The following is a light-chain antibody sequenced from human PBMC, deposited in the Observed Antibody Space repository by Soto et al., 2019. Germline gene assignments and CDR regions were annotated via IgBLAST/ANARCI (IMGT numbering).Light chain of an antibody. Sequence: EIVLTQSPSTLSLSPGERVTLSFRASQSVDNCLAWYQQKPGQAPRLLIYGASTRATGIPARFSGSGSGTDFTLTISRLEPEDFAVYYCQQYGSSGTFGQGTKVDIK. CDR2: GAS. CDR1: QSVDNC. V-gene: IGKV3-20*01. J-gene: IGKJ1*01. CDR3: QQYGSSGT.